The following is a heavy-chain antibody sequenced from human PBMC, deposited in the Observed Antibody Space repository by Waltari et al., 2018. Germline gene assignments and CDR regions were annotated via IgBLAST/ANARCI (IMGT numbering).Heavy chain of an antibody. D-gene: IGHD1-26*01. J-gene: IGHJ2*01. CDR3: ARAQAGTTSSWYFDL. V-gene: IGHV3-48*01. CDR1: GFTFSSYN. CDR2: IMRSSTTI. Sequence: EVQLVESGGGLVQPGGSLRLSCAASGFTFSSYNMNWVRQAPGKGLGWVSFIMRSSTTIYYADSVKGRFTISRDNAKNSLYLQMNRLRAEDSASYYCARAQAGTTSSWYFDLWGRGTLVTVSS.